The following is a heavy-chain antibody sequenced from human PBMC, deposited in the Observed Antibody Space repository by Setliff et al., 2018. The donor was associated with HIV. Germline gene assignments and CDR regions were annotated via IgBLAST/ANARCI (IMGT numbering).Heavy chain of an antibody. V-gene: IGHV3-30*02. CDR2: IRFNGNDK. CDR3: ARDPTPKELWFFSGYYSDY. J-gene: IGHJ4*02. CDR1: GFIFKTYD. Sequence: GGSLRLSCATSGFIFKTYDIHWVRQAPGKGLEWVTFIRFNGNDKYYADSVKGRFTISRDNSKNTLYLQINSLRDEDTAIYYCARDPTPKELWFFSGYYSDYWGQGTLVTVSS. D-gene: IGHD3-10*01.